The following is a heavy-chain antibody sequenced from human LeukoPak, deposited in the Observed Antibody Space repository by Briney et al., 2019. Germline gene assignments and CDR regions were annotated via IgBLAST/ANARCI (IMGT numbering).Heavy chain of an antibody. D-gene: IGHD5-24*01. V-gene: IGHV3-7*01. CDR1: GVDFSRRW. J-gene: IGHJ4*02. Sequence: GGSLRLSCAASGVDFSRRWMALVRQASGKGLEWVAFINPDGSATSRADSVQGRFTISRDNAKNSLNLQMNSLRAEDTAVYYCVTDRGWLQFDHWGQGALVIVSS. CDR3: VTDRGWLQFDH. CDR2: INPDGSAT.